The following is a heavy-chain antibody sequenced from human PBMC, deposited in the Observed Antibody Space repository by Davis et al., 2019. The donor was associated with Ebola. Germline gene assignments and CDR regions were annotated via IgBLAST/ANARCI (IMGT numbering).Heavy chain of an antibody. CDR2: MSYDGSNG. V-gene: IGHV3-30-3*01. CDR1: GFPFSSYS. CDR3: ARDDY. Sequence: GESLKISCATSGFPFSSYSIHWVRQAPGKGLEWVAIMSYDGSNGYYADSVKGRFTISRDNSENTLYLQMNSLRAEDTAVYYCARDDYWGQGTLVTVSS. J-gene: IGHJ4*02.